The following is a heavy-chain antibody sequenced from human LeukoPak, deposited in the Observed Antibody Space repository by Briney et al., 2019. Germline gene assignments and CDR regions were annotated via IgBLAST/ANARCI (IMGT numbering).Heavy chain of an antibody. D-gene: IGHD2-15*01. Sequence: SETLSLTCTVSGGSISSYYWSWIRQPPGKGLEWIGYIYYSGTTNYNPSLKSRVTTSVDTSKNQFSLKLSSMTAADTAVYYCARDSRVARTYYYYMDVWGKGTTVTVSS. J-gene: IGHJ6*03. V-gene: IGHV4-59*01. CDR1: GGSISSYY. CDR3: ARDSRVARTYYYYMDV. CDR2: IYYSGTT.